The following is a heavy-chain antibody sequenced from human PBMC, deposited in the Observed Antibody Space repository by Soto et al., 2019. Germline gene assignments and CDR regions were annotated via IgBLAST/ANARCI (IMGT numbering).Heavy chain of an antibody. V-gene: IGHV1-46*01. CDR1: GYTFSRYY. Sequence: ASVKVSCKASGYTFSRYYMHWVRQAPGQGLEWMGIINPSGGSTSYAQKFQGRVTMTRDASTSTVYMELSSLRSEDTAVYYCARGSYYYDSSGYYTGAFDIWGQGTMVTVSS. CDR3: ARGSYYYDSSGYYTGAFDI. CDR2: INPSGGST. D-gene: IGHD3-22*01. J-gene: IGHJ3*02.